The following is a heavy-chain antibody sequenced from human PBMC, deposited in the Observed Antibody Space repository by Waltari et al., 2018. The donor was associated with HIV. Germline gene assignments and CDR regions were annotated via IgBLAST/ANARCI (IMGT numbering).Heavy chain of an antibody. J-gene: IGHJ1*01. CDR3: APWEVTSAGFQH. D-gene: IGHD1-26*01. Sequence: EVQLVESGGGLVQPGGSLRLSCAASGFTFSSYWMHWVRQAPGKGLVWVSRINSDGSSTSYADSVKGRFTISRDNAKNTLYLQMNSLRAEDTAVYYCAPWEVTSAGFQHWGQGTLVTVSS. CDR2: INSDGSST. V-gene: IGHV3-74*01. CDR1: GFTFSSYW.